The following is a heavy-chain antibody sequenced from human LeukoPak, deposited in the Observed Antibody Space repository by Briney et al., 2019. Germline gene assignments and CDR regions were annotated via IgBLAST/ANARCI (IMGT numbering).Heavy chain of an antibody. V-gene: IGHV1-46*01. CDR3: ARDNTEEGSSSWYDY. D-gene: IGHD6-13*01. J-gene: IGHJ4*02. CDR1: GYTFTSYY. CDR2: INPSGGST. Sequence: ASVRVSCKASGYTFTSYYMHWVRQAPGQGLEWMGIINPSGGSTSYAQKFQGRVTMTRDTSTSTVYMELSSLRSEDTAVYYCARDNTEEGSSSWYDYWGQGTLVTVSS.